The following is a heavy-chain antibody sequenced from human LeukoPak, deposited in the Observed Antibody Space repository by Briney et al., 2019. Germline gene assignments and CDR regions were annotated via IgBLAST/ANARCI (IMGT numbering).Heavy chain of an antibody. CDR3: ARAGYDYVWGSYRLTDFDY. V-gene: IGHV3-11*01. CDR2: ISSSGSTI. J-gene: IGHJ4*02. Sequence: LSLTCTVSGGSISSYYWSWIRQAPGKGLEWVSYISSSGSTIYYADSVKGRFTISRDNAKNSLYLQMNSLRAEDTAVYYCARAGYDYVWGSYRLTDFDYWGQGTLVTVSS. CDR1: GGSISSYY. D-gene: IGHD3-16*02.